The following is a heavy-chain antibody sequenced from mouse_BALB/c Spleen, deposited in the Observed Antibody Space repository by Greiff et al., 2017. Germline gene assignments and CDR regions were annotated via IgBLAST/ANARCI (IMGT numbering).Heavy chain of an antibody. D-gene: IGHD1-2*01. Sequence: EVQLVESGPELVKPGASVKMSCKASGYTFTSYVMHWVKQKPGQGLEWIGYINPYNDGTKYNEKFKGKATLTSDKSSSTAYMELSSLTSEDSAVYYCARRGVSLDGAMDYWGQGTSVTVSA. V-gene: IGHV1-14*01. CDR1: GYTFTSYV. J-gene: IGHJ4*01. CDR2: INPYNDGT. CDR3: ARRGVSLDGAMDY.